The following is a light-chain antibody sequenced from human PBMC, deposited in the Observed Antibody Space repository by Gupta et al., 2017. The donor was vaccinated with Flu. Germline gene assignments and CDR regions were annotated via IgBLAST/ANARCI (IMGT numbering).Light chain of an antibody. CDR2: DSF. Sequence: PDTLSWSPGERATLSCRASQSVGNHLAWYQQKPGQTPRLLIYDSFSRATGIPFRFSGSGSGTEFTLTIRSLEPDDFAVYFCQQRSNWPITFGQGTRLDIK. V-gene: IGKV3-11*01. CDR3: QQRSNWPIT. CDR1: QSVGNH. J-gene: IGKJ5*01.